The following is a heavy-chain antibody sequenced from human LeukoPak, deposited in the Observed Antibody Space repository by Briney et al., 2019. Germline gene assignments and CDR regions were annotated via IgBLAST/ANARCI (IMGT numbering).Heavy chain of an antibody. D-gene: IGHD2-2*01. CDR2: INHSGST. CDR3: GRESRCCSSTSCSTCVDFDY. Sequence: PSETLSFNCAVYGGSFSGYYWSWIRQPPGKGLEWIGDINHSGSTNYNPSLKSRVTISVDTSKNQFSLKLSSVTAADTAVYYCGRESRCCSSTSCSTCVDFDYWGQGTLVTVSS. CDR1: GGSFSGYY. J-gene: IGHJ4*02. V-gene: IGHV4-34*01.